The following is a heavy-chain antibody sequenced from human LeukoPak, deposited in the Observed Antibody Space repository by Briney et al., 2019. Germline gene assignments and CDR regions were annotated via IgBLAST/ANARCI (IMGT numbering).Heavy chain of an antibody. J-gene: IGHJ3*02. V-gene: IGHV4-61*01. Sequence: SETLSLTCTVSGGSISSGSYYWSWIRQPPGKGLEWIGYIYYSGSTNYNPSLKSRVTISVDTSKNQFSLKLSSVTAADTAVYYCARGNRNDAFDIWGQGTMVTVSS. CDR3: ARGNRNDAFDI. D-gene: IGHD2/OR15-2a*01. CDR1: GGSISSGSYY. CDR2: IYYSGST.